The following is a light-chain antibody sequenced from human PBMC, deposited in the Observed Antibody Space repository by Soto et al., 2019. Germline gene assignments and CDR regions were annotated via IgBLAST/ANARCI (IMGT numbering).Light chain of an antibody. V-gene: IGKV1-17*03. J-gene: IGKJ2*01. CDR3: LRQETPPYT. Sequence: DSQMTQSPSAMSASVGDSVTITGRASQGISNSLAWFQHKPGKVPERLIYAASRLQSGVPSRFSGSGFGTECTLTISNLQPEDFATYYCLRQETPPYTFGQGTKLGIK. CDR1: QGISNS. CDR2: AAS.